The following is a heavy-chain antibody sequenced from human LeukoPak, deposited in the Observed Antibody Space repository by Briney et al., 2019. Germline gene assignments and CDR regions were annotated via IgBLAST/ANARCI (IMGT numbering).Heavy chain of an antibody. J-gene: IGHJ6*03. CDR1: GFTFSSYA. Sequence: GGSLRLSCAASGFTFSSYAMSWVRQAPGKGLEWVSAISGSGGSTYYADSVKGRFAISRDNSKNTLYLQMNSLRAEDTAVYYCAKGKTYYYDSSGYYSDYMDVWGKGTTVTVSS. CDR3: AKGKTYYYDSSGYYSDYMDV. V-gene: IGHV3-23*01. CDR2: ISGSGGST. D-gene: IGHD3-22*01.